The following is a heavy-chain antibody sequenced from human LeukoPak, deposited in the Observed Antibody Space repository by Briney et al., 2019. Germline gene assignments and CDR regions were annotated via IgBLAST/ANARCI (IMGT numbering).Heavy chain of an antibody. CDR2: IYHSGST. CDR3: AREYRGSGRHPPYYYGMDV. D-gene: IGHD3-10*01. CDR1: GGSISSGGYS. V-gene: IGHV4-30-2*01. J-gene: IGHJ6*02. Sequence: SETLSLTCAVSGGSISSGGYSWSWIRQPPGKGLEWIGYIYHSGSTYYNPSLKSRVTISVDRSKHQFSLKLSSVTAADTAVYYCAREYRGSGRHPPYYYGMDVWGQGTTVTVSS.